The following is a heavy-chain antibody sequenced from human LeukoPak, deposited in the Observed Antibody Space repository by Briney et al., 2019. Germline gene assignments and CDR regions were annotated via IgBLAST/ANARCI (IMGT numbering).Heavy chain of an antibody. Sequence: PGGSLRLSCAAYGFTFSSYAMSWVRQAPGKGLEWVSAISGSGGSTYYADSVKGRFTISRDNSKNTLYLQMNSLRAEDTAVYYCARGVVAATLFDYWGQGTLVTVSS. CDR1: GFTFSSYA. CDR3: ARGVVAATLFDY. J-gene: IGHJ4*02. D-gene: IGHD2-15*01. CDR2: ISGSGGST. V-gene: IGHV3-23*01.